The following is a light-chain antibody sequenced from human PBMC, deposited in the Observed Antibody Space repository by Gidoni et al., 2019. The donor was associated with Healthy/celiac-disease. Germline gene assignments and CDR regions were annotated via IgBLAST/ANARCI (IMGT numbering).Light chain of an antibody. V-gene: IGKV1-39*01. CDR3: QQSYSTPWT. Sequence: DIQMTQCPSSLSASVGDRVNITCRASQSISSYLNWYQQKPGKAPKLLIYAASSLQSGVPSRFSGSGSGTDFTLTISSLQPEDFATYYCQQSYSTPWTFGQGTKVEIK. J-gene: IGKJ1*01. CDR1: QSISSY. CDR2: AAS.